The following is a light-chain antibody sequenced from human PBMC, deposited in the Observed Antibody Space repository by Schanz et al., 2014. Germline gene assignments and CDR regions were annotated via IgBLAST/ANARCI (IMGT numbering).Light chain of an antibody. J-gene: IGLJ2*01. Sequence: QSALTQPASVSGSPGQSITISCTGTSSDVGRYNFVSWYQQHPDKAPKLMIYDVSNRPSGVPDRFSGSKSGNTASLTVSGLQADDEADYYCSSYAGGTAFVLFGGGTKLTVL. CDR1: SSDVGRYNF. V-gene: IGLV2-14*03. CDR2: DVS. CDR3: SSYAGGTAFVL.